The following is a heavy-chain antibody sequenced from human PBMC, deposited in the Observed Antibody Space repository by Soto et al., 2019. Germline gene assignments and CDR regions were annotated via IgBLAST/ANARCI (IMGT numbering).Heavy chain of an antibody. CDR3: AKFVSGPYSGYYFDY. CDR1: GCRFSTYA. CDR2: ISDSGDNT. D-gene: IGHD1-26*01. V-gene: IGHV3-23*01. J-gene: IGHJ4*02. Sequence: GGSLRLSSGAGGCRFSTYARSWVRQDPGKGLEWFSVISDSGDNTYYADTVKGPLTISRDNSNHTLYLQLNSLRADATAIYYCAKFVSGPYSGYYFDYWGQGTLVTVS.